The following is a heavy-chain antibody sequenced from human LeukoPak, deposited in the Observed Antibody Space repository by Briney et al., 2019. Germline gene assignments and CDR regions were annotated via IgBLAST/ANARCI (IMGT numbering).Heavy chain of an antibody. D-gene: IGHD2-2*03. J-gene: IGHJ4*02. CDR1: GGFISSYY. CDR2: IYYTGSS. CDR3: ARVGWSDFDY. Sequence: SETLSLTCTVSGGFISSYYWTWIRQPPGKGLEWIGYIYYTGSSNYNPSLKSRVTISVDTSKKQFSLKLSSMTAADTAMYYCARVGWSDFDYWGQGTLVTVSS. V-gene: IGHV4-59*12.